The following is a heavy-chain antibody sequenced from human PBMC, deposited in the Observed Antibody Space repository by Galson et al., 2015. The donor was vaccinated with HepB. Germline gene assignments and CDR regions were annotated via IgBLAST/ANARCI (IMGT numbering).Heavy chain of an antibody. CDR1: GLTFSTYG. Sequence: SLRLSCAVSGLTFSTYGMHWVRQAPGKGLEWVALIWNDGSNKDYADSVKGRFSIFRDNSKNMLYLQMNSLRAEDTAVYYCARERNNIADQGSAFDIWGQGTMVTVPS. J-gene: IGHJ3*02. CDR2: IWNDGSNK. V-gene: IGHV3-33*01. CDR3: ARERNNIADQGSAFDI. D-gene: IGHD6-13*01.